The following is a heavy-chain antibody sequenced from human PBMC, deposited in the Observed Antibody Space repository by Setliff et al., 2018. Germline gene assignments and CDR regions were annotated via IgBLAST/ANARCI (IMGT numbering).Heavy chain of an antibody. CDR3: ARAGPTVTFFRVLVISWWDP. CDR2: FHTGGST. J-gene: IGHJ5*02. Sequence: TLSITCTVSGVSISSGSYYWTWIRQPAGKGLEWIGHFHTGGSTNYNRSLRSRVSISVDTSKNQFSLKLSSVPAADTATYYCARAGPTVTFFRVLVISWWDPWGQGSLVTVSS. V-gene: IGHV4-61*09. CDR1: GVSISSGSYY. D-gene: IGHD3-3*01.